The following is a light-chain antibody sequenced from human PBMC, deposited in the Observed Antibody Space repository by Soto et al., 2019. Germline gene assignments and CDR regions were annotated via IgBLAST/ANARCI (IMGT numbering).Light chain of an antibody. J-gene: IGLJ2*01. V-gene: IGLV7-46*01. CDR1: TGAVTSGHY. CDR3: LLSYSGARL. Sequence: QTVVTQEPSLTVSPGGTVTLTCGSNTGAVTSGHYPYWFQHKPGQAPRTLISDTSNKHSWTPARFSGSLLGGKAALTLSGAQPEDEAEYYCLLSYSGARLFGGGTQLTVL. CDR2: DTS.